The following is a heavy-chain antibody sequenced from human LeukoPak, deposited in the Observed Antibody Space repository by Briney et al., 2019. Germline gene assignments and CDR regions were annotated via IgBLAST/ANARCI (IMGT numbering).Heavy chain of an antibody. CDR1: GYTFTSYG. CDR2: ISAYNGNT. Sequence: ASVKVSCKAPGYTFTSYGISWVRQAPGQGLEWMGWISAYNGNTNYAQKLQGRVTMTTDTSTSTVYMELSSLRSEDTAVYYCARDRMYYYDSSGYYLPDYDYWGQGTLVTVSS. J-gene: IGHJ4*02. D-gene: IGHD3-22*01. V-gene: IGHV1-18*01. CDR3: ARDRMYYYDSSGYYLPDYDY.